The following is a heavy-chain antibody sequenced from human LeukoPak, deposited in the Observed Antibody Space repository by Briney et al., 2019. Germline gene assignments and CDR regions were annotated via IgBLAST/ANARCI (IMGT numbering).Heavy chain of an antibody. V-gene: IGHV3-48*03. CDR1: GLTFSNFK. J-gene: IGHJ6*02. CDR3: ARENGMDV. Sequence: PGGSLRLSCAVSGLTFSNFKMNWVRQAPGKGLEWVSYISDSGRTTFYADSVKGRFTISRDNAKNSLYLQMSSLRVEDTAVYYCARENGMDVWGQGTTVTVSS. CDR2: ISDSGRTT.